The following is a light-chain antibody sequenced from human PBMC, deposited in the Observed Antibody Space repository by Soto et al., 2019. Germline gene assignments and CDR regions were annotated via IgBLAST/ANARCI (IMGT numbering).Light chain of an antibody. CDR3: CSYAGGNTFA. CDR1: SSDVGRSNL. Sequence: QSALTQPASVSGSPGQSITISCTGTSSDVGRSNLVSWYQQHPGKAPKLIIYEGIQRPSGLSHRFSGSKSANTASLTISGLQTEDEADYYCCSYAGGNTFAFGGGTKLTVL. CDR2: EGI. V-gene: IGLV2-23*03. J-gene: IGLJ3*02.